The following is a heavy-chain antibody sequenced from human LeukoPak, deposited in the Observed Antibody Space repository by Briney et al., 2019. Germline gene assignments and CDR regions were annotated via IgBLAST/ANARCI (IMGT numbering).Heavy chain of an antibody. CDR1: GGSISGSTYY. V-gene: IGHV4-39*07. D-gene: IGHD3-3*01. J-gene: IGHJ6*03. CDR3: ARRSDDFWSGYPHYYYYYYMDV. Sequence: SETLSLTCTVSGGSISGSTYYWGWIRQPPGKGLEWIGSIFYSGNTYYNPSLKSRVTISVDTSKNQFSLKLSSVTAADTAVYYCARRSDDFWSGYPHYYYYYYMDVWGKGTTVTVSS. CDR2: IFYSGNT.